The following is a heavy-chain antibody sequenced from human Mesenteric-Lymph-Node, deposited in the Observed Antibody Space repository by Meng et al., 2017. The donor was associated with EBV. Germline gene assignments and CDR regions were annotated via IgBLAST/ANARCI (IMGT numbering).Heavy chain of an antibody. D-gene: IGHD3-16*02. CDR1: GYTFTNYV. Sequence: QGQLGQAGAEVKKPGASVKVSCTASGYTFTNYVIHWVRQAPGQRLEWMGRINAGNDDTRYSQKFQGRLTITRDTSAKTAYMELSSLRSEDTAVYYCARDLRRLGELSLDLWGQGTLVTVSS. CDR3: ARDLRRLGELSLDL. J-gene: IGHJ5*02. CDR2: INAGNDDT. V-gene: IGHV1-3*01.